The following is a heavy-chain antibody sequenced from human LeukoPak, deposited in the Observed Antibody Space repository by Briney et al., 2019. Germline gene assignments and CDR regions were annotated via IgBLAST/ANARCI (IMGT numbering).Heavy chain of an antibody. CDR2: IYHSGST. Sequence: SETLSLTCTVSGYSISSGYYWGWIRQPPGKGLEWIGSIYHSGSTYYNPSLKSRVTISVDTSKNQFSLKLSSVTAADTAVYYCARDPGTYYYYYMDVWGEGTTVTVSS. CDR3: ARDPGTYYYYYMDV. CDR1: GYSISSGYY. J-gene: IGHJ6*03. V-gene: IGHV4-38-2*02. D-gene: IGHD1-26*01.